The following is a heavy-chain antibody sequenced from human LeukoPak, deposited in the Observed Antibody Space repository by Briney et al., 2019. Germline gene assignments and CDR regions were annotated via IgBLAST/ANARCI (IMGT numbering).Heavy chain of an antibody. Sequence: PEGSLRLSCSASGFTFSSYTMHWVRQAPGKGLEYVSAISTSGGSSYYADSVKDRFTISRENSKNTLYLQMSSLRAEDTAVYYCVKGGYGGYTLGIDYWGQGTLVTVSS. J-gene: IGHJ4*02. D-gene: IGHD5-12*01. CDR1: GFTFSSYT. CDR2: ISTSGGSS. CDR3: VKGGYGGYTLGIDY. V-gene: IGHV3-64D*09.